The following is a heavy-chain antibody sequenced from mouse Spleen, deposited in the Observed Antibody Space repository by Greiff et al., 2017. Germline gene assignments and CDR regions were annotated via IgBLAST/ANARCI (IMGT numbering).Heavy chain of an antibody. CDR2: IYPGSGST. CDR3: ARQGDEGAHYFDY. D-gene: IGHD3-3*01. Sequence: VQLQQSGAELVKPGASVKMSCKASGYTFTSYWITWVKQRPGQGLEWIGDIYPGSGSTNYNEKFKSKATLTVDTSSSTAYMQLSSLTSEDSAVYYCARQGDEGAHYFDYWGQGTTLTVSS. CDR1: GYTFTSYW. V-gene: IGHV1-55*01. J-gene: IGHJ2*01.